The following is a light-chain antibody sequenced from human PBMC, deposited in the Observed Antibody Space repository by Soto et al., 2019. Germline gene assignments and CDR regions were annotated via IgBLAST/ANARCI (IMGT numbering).Light chain of an antibody. CDR3: QVWDSSTARV. CDR1: NIGSKG. Sequence: SYELTQPLSVSVALGQTARITCGGNNIGSKGVHWYQQKPGQAPVLVIYRDSNRPSGIPERFSGSNSGNTATLTISRAQAGDEADYYCQVWDSSTARVFGGGTKVTVL. CDR2: RDS. J-gene: IGLJ3*02. V-gene: IGLV3-9*01.